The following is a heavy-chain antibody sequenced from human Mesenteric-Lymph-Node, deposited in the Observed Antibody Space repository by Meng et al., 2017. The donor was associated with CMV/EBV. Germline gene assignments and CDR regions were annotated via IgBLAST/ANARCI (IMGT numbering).Heavy chain of an antibody. V-gene: IGHV3-21*01. D-gene: IGHD1-26*01. CDR3: ARDRGPPDAFDI. J-gene: IGHJ3*02. CDR2: ISSSSSYI. CDR1: GFTFSSYS. Sequence: GESLKISCAASGFTFSSYSMNWVRQAPGKGLEWVSSISSSSSYIYYADSVKGRFTISRDNAKNSLYLQMNSLRAEDTAVYYCARDRGPPDAFDIWGQGTMVTVSS.